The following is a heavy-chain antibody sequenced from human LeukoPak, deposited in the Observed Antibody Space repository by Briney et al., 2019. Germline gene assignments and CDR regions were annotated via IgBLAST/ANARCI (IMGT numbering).Heavy chain of an antibody. J-gene: IGHJ4*02. CDR1: GFTFSSSG. CDR2: MWCDGSGTNK. CDR3: AKGEGYSYAY. D-gene: IGHD5-18*01. V-gene: IGHV3-30*02. Sequence: GGSLRLSCAASGFTFSSSGMHWVRQAPGKGLEWLTYMWCDGSGTNKYSADSVKGRFTISRDNSKNTMYLQMNSLRAEDTAVYYCAKGEGYSYAYWGQGTLVTVSS.